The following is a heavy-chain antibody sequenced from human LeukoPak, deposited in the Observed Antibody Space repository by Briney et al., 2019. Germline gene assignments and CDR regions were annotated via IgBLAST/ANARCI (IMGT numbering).Heavy chain of an antibody. V-gene: IGHV4-59*01. CDR1: AGSMRQYY. CDR2: MFYTGST. J-gene: IGHJ4*02. Sequence: SETLSLTCSVSAGSMRQYYWSWIRQAPGKGLEWIGYMFYTGSTSYNPSLSSRVTMSMDTSKLQFSLNLTSVTAADSAVYYCAREGGEQWLVFDHWGQGALVTVSS. CDR3: AREGGEQWLVFDH. D-gene: IGHD6-19*01.